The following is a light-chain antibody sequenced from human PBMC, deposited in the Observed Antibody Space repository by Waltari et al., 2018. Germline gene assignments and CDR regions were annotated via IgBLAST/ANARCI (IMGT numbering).Light chain of an antibody. CDR2: KAA. Sequence: DIQMTQSPSTLSASVGDRVTITCRASQRISSWLAWYQQKPGKAPKLLSYKAASIESGVPSRFRGSGSGTEFTLTISSLQPDDFATYYCQQYNRYSHTFGQGTKVEI. CDR3: QQYNRYSHT. V-gene: IGKV1-5*03. J-gene: IGKJ2*01. CDR1: QRISSW.